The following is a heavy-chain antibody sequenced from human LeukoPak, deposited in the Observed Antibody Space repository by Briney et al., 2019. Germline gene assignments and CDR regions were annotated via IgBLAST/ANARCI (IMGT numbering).Heavy chain of an antibody. CDR2: INPNSGGT. CDR3: ARGLSMLWFGEWNGGFDP. CDR1: GYTFTGYY. V-gene: IGHV1-2*02. Sequence: VASVKVSCKASGYTFTGYYMHWVRQAPGQGLEWMEWINPNSGGTNYAQKFQGRVTMTRDTSISTAYMELSRPRSDDTAVYYCARGLSMLWFGEWNGGFDPWGQGTLVTVSS. J-gene: IGHJ5*02. D-gene: IGHD3-10*01.